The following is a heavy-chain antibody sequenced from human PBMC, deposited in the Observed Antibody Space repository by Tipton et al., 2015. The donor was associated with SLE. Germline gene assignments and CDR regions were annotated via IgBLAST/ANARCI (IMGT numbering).Heavy chain of an antibody. Sequence: SLRLSCAASGFTFSSYSMNWVRQAPGKGLEWVSSISSSSSYIYYADSVKGRFTISRDNAKNSLYLQMNSLRAEDTAVYHCARGSEGSSSWYGEDYWGQGTLVTVSS. D-gene: IGHD6-13*01. CDR2: ISSSSSYI. V-gene: IGHV3-21*01. J-gene: IGHJ4*02. CDR1: GFTFSSYS. CDR3: ARGSEGSSSWYGEDY.